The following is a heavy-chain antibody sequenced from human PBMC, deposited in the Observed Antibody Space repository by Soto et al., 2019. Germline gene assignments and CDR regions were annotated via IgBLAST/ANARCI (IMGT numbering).Heavy chain of an antibody. V-gene: IGHV1-69*06. CDR2: IIPLYGTV. CDR3: ARVRVIRGVIPSHFGL. Sequence: QAHLAQSGAEVKRPGSSVTVSCKASGAPSNSYGIIWVRQAPGQGFVWMGVIIPLYGTVNYAQRFQGRVSITADKSTSTAYMDLNSLRSDDTAVYYCARVRVIRGVIPSHFGLWGQGTLVTVSS. D-gene: IGHD3-10*01. CDR1: GAPSNSYG. J-gene: IGHJ4*02.